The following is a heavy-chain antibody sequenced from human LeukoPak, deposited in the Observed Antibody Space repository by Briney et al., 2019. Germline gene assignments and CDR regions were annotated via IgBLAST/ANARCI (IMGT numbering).Heavy chain of an antibody. Sequence: GGSLRLSCAASGFTFSNYAMGWVRQAPGKGLEWVSAISGSGGSTYYADSVKGRFTISRDNSKNTLHLQMNSLRAEDTAVYYCAKPWSSGWFLQPFDYWGQGTLVTVSS. CDR2: ISGSGGST. J-gene: IGHJ4*02. CDR3: AKPWSSGWFLQPFDY. CDR1: GFTFSNYA. V-gene: IGHV3-23*01. D-gene: IGHD6-19*01.